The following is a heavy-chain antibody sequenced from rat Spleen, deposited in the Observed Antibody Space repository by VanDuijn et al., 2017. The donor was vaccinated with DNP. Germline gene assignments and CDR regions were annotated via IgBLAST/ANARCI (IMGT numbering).Heavy chain of an antibody. V-gene: IGHV5S10*01. D-gene: IGHD4-4*01. CDR1: GFTFSDYY. Sequence: EVQLVQSGGGLVQPGRSLKLSCAASGFTFSDYYMAWVRQAPKKGLEWVATIFYDGSRTYYRDSVKGRFTISRNNAKNTLYLQMNSLRSEDTATYFCARGSGTYYWYFDFWGPGTMVTVSS. J-gene: IGHJ1*01. CDR3: ARGSGTYYWYFDF. CDR2: IFYDGSRT.